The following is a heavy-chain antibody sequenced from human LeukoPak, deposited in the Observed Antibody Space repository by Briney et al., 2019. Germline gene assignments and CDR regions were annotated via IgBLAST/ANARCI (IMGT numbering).Heavy chain of an antibody. D-gene: IGHD5-18*01. CDR1: GGTFSSYA. J-gene: IGHJ4*02. V-gene: IGHV1-69*05. Sequence: ASVKVSCKASGGTFSSYAISWVRQAPGQGLEWMGGIIPIFGTANYAQKFQGRVTMTRDTSTSTVYMELSSLRSEDTAVYYCARAVDTATVPFDYWGQGTLVTVSS. CDR2: IIPIFGTA. CDR3: ARAVDTATVPFDY.